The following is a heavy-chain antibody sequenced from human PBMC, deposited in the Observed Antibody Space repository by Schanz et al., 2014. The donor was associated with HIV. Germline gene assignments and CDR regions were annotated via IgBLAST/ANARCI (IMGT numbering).Heavy chain of an antibody. D-gene: IGHD1-26*01. CDR2: ISWNSGSV. V-gene: IGHV3-9*01. CDR3: AKGIMGATEYYYGMDV. J-gene: IGHJ6*02. Sequence: EVQLLESGGGLVQPGESLRLSCAVSGFRFSSHAMTWVRQAPGKGLEWVSGISWNSGSVAYADSVKGRFTISRDNANNFVYLEMNGLRVEDTALYYCAKGIMGATEYYYGMDVWGQGTMVTVSS. CDR1: GFRFSSHA.